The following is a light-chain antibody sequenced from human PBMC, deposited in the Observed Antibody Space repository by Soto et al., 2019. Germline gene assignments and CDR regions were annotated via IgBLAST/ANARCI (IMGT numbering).Light chain of an antibody. Sequence: QSVLTPPPSVSGAPGQRVTISCTGSSSNIGAGYDVHWYQQLPGTAPKLLIYGNSNRPSGVPDRFSGSKSGTSASLAITGLQAEDEAEYYCQSYDSSRSGVVFGGGTKLTVL. CDR3: QSYDSSRSGVV. V-gene: IGLV1-40*01. J-gene: IGLJ2*01. CDR1: SSNIGAGYD. CDR2: GNS.